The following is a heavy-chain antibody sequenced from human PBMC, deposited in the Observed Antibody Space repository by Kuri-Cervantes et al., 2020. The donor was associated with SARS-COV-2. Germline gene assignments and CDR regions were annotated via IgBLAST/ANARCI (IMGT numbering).Heavy chain of an antibody. CDR2: IKQDGSEK. J-gene: IGHJ4*02. D-gene: IGHD3-22*01. Sequence: SCAASGFTFSSYAMHWVRQAPGKGLEWVANIKQDGSEKYYVDSVKGRFTISRDNAKNSLYLQMNSLRAEDTAVYYCARDPNYYDSSANEGFDYWGQGTLGTVSS. V-gene: IGHV3-7*01. CDR1: GFTFSSYA. CDR3: ARDPNYYDSSANEGFDY.